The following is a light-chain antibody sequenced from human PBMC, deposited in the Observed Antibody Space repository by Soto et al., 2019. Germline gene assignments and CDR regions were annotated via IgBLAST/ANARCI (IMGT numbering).Light chain of an antibody. V-gene: IGKV3-11*01. CDR3: QQRINWRRLT. CDR1: QSVSIY. Sequence: IVLTQSPATLSLSPGERATLSCRASQSVSIYLAWYQHKPGQAPRLLIYDASNRATGIPARFSGSGSGTEFTLSISSLEPEDSAVYYCQQRINWRRLTFGGGTKVEIK. CDR2: DAS. J-gene: IGKJ4*01.